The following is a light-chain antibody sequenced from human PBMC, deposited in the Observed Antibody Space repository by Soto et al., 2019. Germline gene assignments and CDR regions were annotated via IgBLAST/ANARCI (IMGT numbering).Light chain of an antibody. V-gene: IGLV1-40*01. CDR3: QSYDSSLSGYV. Sequence: QSVLTQPPSVSRAPGQRVTISCTGNSSNIGAGYDVHWYQQLPGTAPKLLIYGNSNRPSGVPDRFSGSKSGTSASLAITGLQAEDEADYYCQSYDSSLSGYVFGTGTKVTVL. CDR1: SSNIGAGYD. CDR2: GNS. J-gene: IGLJ1*01.